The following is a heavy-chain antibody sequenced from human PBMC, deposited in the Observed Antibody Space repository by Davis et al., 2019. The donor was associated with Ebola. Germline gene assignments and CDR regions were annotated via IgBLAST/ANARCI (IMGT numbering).Heavy chain of an antibody. CDR3: ARLSAAGTYYYYYGMDV. CDR2: IYPGDSET. D-gene: IGHD6-13*01. Sequence: PGGSLRLSCKGSGYSFTSYWIAWVRQMPGKGLECMGIIYPGDSETRYSPSFQGQVTISADKSISTAYLQWSSLKASDTAMYYCARLSAAGTYYYYYGMDVWGQGTTVTVSS. V-gene: IGHV5-51*01. J-gene: IGHJ6*02. CDR1: GYSFTSYW.